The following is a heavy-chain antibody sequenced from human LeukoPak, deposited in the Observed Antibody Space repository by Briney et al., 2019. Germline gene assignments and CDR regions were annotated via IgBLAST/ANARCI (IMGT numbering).Heavy chain of an antibody. CDR1: GGSISSGDYY. D-gene: IGHD2-2*01. Sequence: KPSQTLTLTCTVSGGSISSGDYYWSWIRQPPGKGLEWIGYIYYSGSTYYKPSLKSRVTISVDTSKNQFSLKLGSVTAADTAVYYCAREKIVVVPTAAYYMDVWGKGTTVTVSS. CDR2: IYYSGST. CDR3: AREKIVVVPTAAYYMDV. V-gene: IGHV4-30-4*08. J-gene: IGHJ6*03.